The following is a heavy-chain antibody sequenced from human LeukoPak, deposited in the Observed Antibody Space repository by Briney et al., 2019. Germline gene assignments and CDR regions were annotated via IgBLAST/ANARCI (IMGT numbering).Heavy chain of an antibody. Sequence: ATVKVSCKASGYTFTGYYMHWVRQAPGQGLEWMGWINPNSGGTNYAQKFQGRVTMTRDTSISTAFMELSRLTSDDTAVYYCARVKTMIIVVSLFDYWGQGTLVTVSS. CDR3: ARVKTMIIVVSLFDY. D-gene: IGHD3-22*01. J-gene: IGHJ4*02. CDR1: GYTFTGYY. CDR2: INPNSGGT. V-gene: IGHV1-2*02.